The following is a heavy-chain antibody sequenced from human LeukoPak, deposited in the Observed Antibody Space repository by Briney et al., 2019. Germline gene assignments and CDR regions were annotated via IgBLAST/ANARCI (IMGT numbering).Heavy chain of an antibody. V-gene: IGHV3-23*01. CDR1: GFTFSSYA. D-gene: IGHD3-9*01. CDR2: ISGSGGST. J-gene: IGHJ4*02. CDR3: AKEGDILTGYYSFDY. Sequence: GGSLRLSCAASGFTFSSYAMSWVRQAPGNGLEWVSAISGSGGSTYYADSVKGRFTISRDNSKNTLYLQMNSLRAEDTAVYYCAKEGDILTGYYSFDYWGQGTLVTVSS.